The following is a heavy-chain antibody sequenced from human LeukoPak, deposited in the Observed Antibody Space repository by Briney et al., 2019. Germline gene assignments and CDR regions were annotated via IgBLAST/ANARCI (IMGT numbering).Heavy chain of an antibody. J-gene: IGHJ5*02. CDR1: GGSISSYY. CDR3: VRDPLRVNYFDP. Sequence: SETLSLTCTVFGGSISSYYWSWIRQPPGKSLEWIGSIYYSGSRYYNPSLRSRLSISVDTSTNQFSLNLTSVTAADTAVYYCVRDPLRVNYFDPWGQGTLVTVSS. V-gene: IGHV4-39*07. CDR2: IYYSGSR. D-gene: IGHD5-24*01.